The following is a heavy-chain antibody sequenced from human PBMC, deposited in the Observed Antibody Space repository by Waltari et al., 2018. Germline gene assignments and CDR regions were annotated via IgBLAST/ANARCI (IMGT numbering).Heavy chain of an antibody. V-gene: IGHV4-34*01. D-gene: IGHD5-12*01. J-gene: IGHJ6*03. Sequence: QVQLQQWGAGLLKPSETLSLTCAVYGGSFSGYYWSWIRQPPGKGLEWIGEINHSGSTNYNPSLKSRVTISVDTSKNQFSLKLSSVTAADTAVYYCARGPVNRDGYNWGIAYTYYYYYMDVWGKGTTVTISS. CDR3: ARGPVNRDGYNWGIAYTYYYYYMDV. CDR1: GGSFSGYY. CDR2: INHSGST.